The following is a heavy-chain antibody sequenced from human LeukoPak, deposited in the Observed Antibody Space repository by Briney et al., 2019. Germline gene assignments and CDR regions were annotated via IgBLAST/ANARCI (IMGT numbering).Heavy chain of an antibody. CDR3: AKDPFLGWSYYDSSGYPDY. CDR2: ISYDGSNK. V-gene: IGHV3-30*18. J-gene: IGHJ4*02. Sequence: GGSLRLSCAASGFTFSSYGMHWVRQAPGKGLEWVAVISYDGSNKYYADSVKGRFTISRDNSKNTLYLQMNSPRAEDTAVYYCAKDPFLGWSYYDSSGYPDYWGQGTLVTVSS. CDR1: GFTFSSYG. D-gene: IGHD3-22*01.